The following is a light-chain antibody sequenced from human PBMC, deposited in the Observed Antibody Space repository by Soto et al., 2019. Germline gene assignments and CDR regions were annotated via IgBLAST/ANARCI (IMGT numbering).Light chain of an antibody. V-gene: IGKV3-11*01. CDR2: DAS. Sequence: EIVLTQSPATLSLSPGERATLSCRASQSVSSYLAWYQQKPGQAPRLLSYDASNSATGIPARFSGSGSGSDFTLTISSLEPEDFALYYCQQRSNWPFTFGGGTKVEIK. J-gene: IGKJ4*01. CDR1: QSVSSY. CDR3: QQRSNWPFT.